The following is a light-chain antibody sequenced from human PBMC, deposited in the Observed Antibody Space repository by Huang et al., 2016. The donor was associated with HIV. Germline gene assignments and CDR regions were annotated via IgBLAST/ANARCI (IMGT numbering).Light chain of an antibody. CDR2: DVS. V-gene: IGKV3-15*01. J-gene: IGKJ4*01. CDR1: QSVRSK. Sequence: EIVMTQSPATLSVSPGERATLSYRASQSVRSKLAWYQQKPGQAPRLLIYDVSTRATGIPGRFSGSGSGTDFTLTISSLQSEDFAVYYCQQYSRWPLTFGGGTKVEIK. CDR3: QQYSRWPLT.